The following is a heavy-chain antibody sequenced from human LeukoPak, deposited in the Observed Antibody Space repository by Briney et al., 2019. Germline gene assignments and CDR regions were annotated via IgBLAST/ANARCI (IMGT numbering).Heavy chain of an antibody. CDR2: IKPDGSDE. D-gene: IGHD3-16*01. J-gene: IGHJ4*02. Sequence: GGSLRLSCAASGFSFSSYWMNWVRQAPGKGLEWVANIKPDGSDEYYVDSVKGRFTISRDNAENSLYLQMNSLRAEDTAVYYCTAGALGYWGRGTLINVSS. CDR1: GFSFSSYW. CDR3: TAGALGY. V-gene: IGHV3-7*01.